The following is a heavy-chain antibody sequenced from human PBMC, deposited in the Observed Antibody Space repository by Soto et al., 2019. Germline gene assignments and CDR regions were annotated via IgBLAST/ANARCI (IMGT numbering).Heavy chain of an antibody. CDR1: GYTFTSYG. Sequence: ASVKVSCKASGYTFTSYGISWVRQAPGQGLEWMGWISAYNGNTNYAQKLQGRVTMTTDTSTSTAYMELRSLRSDDTAVYYCARDHRSGWYGYYYGMDVWGQGTTVTVSS. D-gene: IGHD6-19*01. CDR2: ISAYNGNT. V-gene: IGHV1-18*01. J-gene: IGHJ6*02. CDR3: ARDHRSGWYGYYYGMDV.